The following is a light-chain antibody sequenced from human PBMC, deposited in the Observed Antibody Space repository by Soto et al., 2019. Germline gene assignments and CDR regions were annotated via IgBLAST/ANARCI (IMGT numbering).Light chain of an antibody. Sequence: QSALTQPPSACGSPGQSLTISGTGTNSDVGRYKFVSWYQQHPGKAPKLIIYEGTQRPSGVRDRFSASKSVNTASLPVPGLQAEDEADYYCSSYADSNIRVFGTETKVTAL. V-gene: IGLV2-8*01. CDR2: EGT. CDR3: SSYADSNIRV. J-gene: IGLJ1*01. CDR1: NSDVGRYKF.